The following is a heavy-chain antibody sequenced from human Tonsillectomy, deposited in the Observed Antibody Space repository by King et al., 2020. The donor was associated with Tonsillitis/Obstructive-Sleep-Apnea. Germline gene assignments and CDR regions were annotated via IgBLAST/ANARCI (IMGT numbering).Heavy chain of an antibody. CDR1: GFTFSSYW. V-gene: IGHV3-74*01. D-gene: IGHD5-18*01. CDR3: ARGPDSFAGYSYGAYSYYYYMDV. CDR2: IKTDGSRI. Sequence: VQLVESGGGLVQPGGSLRLSCAASGFTFSSYWMHWVRQGPGKGLVWVSRIKTDGSRITYADSVKGRFTISRDNAKNTLYLQMNSLRAEDTAVYYCARGPDSFAGYSYGAYSYYYYMDVWGKGTTVTVSS. J-gene: IGHJ6*03.